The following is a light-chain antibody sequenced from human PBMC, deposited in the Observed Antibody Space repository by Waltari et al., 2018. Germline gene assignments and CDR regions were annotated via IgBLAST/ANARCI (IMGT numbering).Light chain of an antibody. V-gene: IGKV3-11*01. CDR2: DAS. CDR1: QSVGSY. J-gene: IGKJ1*01. Sequence: EIVLTQSPATLSLSPGERATLSCRASQSVGSYVVWYQQKPGQAPRLLIYDASNRATGIPARFSGSGSGTDFTLTISSLEPEDFAVYYCQQRSNWPWTFGQGTKVEIK. CDR3: QQRSNWPWT.